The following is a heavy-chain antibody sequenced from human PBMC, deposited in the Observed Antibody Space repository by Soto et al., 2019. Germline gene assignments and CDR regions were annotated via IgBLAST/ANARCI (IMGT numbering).Heavy chain of an antibody. CDR2: ISWNSGSI. D-gene: IGHD3-3*01. J-gene: IGHJ3*02. CDR1: GFTFDDYA. V-gene: IGHV3-9*01. Sequence: EVQLVESGGGLVQPGRSLRLSCAASGFTFDDYAMHWVRQVPGKGLEWVSGISWNSGSIGYVDSVKGRFTISRDNAKNSLYLQMNSLRAEDTALYYGVKEGLTSIVGVVYDGLDIWGLGTMVTVSS. CDR3: VKEGLTSIVGVVYDGLDI.